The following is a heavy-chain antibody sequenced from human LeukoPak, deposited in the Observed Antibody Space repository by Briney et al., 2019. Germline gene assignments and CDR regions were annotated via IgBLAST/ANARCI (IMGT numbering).Heavy chain of an antibody. CDR1: GFTFSSYG. CDR2: IRYDGSNK. V-gene: IGHV3-30*02. D-gene: IGHD6-13*01. Sequence: GGSLRLSCAASGFTFSSYGMHWVRQAPGKGLEWVAFIRYDGSNKYYADSVKGRFTISRDNSKNTLYLQMNSLRAEDTAVYYCAKEGYSSSWSSGFDCWGQGTLVTVSS. J-gene: IGHJ4*02. CDR3: AKEGYSSSWSSGFDC.